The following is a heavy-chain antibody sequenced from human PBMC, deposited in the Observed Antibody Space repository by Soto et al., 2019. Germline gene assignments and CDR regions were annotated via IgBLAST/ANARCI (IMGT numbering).Heavy chain of an antibody. CDR2: IIPIFGTA. Sequence: SVKVSCKASGGTFSSYAISWVRQAPGQGLEWMGGIIPIFGTANYAQKFQGRVTITADESTSTAYMELSSLRSEDTAVYYCAKLAGSTLYYFDYWGQGTLVTVSS. D-gene: IGHD1-26*01. V-gene: IGHV1-69*13. CDR1: GGTFSSYA. J-gene: IGHJ4*02. CDR3: AKLAGSTLYYFDY.